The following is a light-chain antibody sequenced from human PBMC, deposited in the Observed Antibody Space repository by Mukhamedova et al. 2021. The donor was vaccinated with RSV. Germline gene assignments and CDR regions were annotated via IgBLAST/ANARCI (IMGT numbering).Light chain of an antibody. Sequence: RATLSCRASQSVSSSYLAWYQQKPGQAPRLLIYGASSRATGIPDRFSGSGSGTDFTLTISRLEPKDFAVYYCQQYGSSPLTFGGGT. J-gene: IGKJ4*01. V-gene: IGKV3-20*01. CDR1: QSVSSSY. CDR3: QQYGSSPLT. CDR2: GAS.